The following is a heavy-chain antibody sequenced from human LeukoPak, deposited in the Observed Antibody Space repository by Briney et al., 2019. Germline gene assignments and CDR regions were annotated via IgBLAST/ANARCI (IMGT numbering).Heavy chain of an antibody. J-gene: IGHJ4*02. Sequence: ASVKVSCKASGYTFTSYGISWVRQAPGQGLEWMGWISAYNDHTNYAQNLQGRVTMTTDTSTSTAYMDLRSLRSDDTAVYYCARDFDTVTNRDYWGQGTLVTVSS. CDR1: GYTFTSYG. CDR3: ARDFDTVTNRDY. V-gene: IGHV1-18*01. D-gene: IGHD4-17*01. CDR2: ISAYNDHT.